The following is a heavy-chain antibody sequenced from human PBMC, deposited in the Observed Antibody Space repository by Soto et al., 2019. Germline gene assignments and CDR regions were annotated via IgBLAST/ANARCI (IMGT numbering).Heavy chain of an antibody. Sequence: GASVKVSCKASGYTFTCYYMHWVRQAPGQGLEWMGWINPNSGGTNYAQKFQGWVTMTRDTSISTAYMELSRLRSDDTAVYYCARGRAAAPLPLYYYDSSGYPGIWGQGNLVTVS. D-gene: IGHD3-22*01. V-gene: IGHV1-2*04. CDR1: GYTFTCYY. CDR3: ARGRAAAPLPLYYYDSSGYPGI. J-gene: IGHJ4*02. CDR2: INPNSGGT.